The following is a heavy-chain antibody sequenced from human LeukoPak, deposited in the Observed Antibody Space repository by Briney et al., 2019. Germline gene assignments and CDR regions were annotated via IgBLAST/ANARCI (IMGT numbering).Heavy chain of an antibody. Sequence: SETLSLTCVVSGGFISSGGYYWGWIRHPPEKGLEWIGSVHHSGITYYNTSLKSRVTISVDKSKNQFSLELTSVTAADTAVYYCARVGWGDGYNVIFYWGQGTLVTVSS. V-gene: IGHV4-39*02. CDR2: VHHSGIT. CDR1: GGFISSGGYY. CDR3: ARVGWGDGYNVIFY. J-gene: IGHJ4*02. D-gene: IGHD5-24*01.